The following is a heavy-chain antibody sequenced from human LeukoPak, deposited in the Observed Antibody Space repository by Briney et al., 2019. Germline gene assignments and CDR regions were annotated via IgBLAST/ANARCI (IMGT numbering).Heavy chain of an antibody. D-gene: IGHD2-2*01. Sequence: ASVKVSCKASGYTFTSYYRHWVRQAPGQGLEWMGIINPSGGSTSYAQKFQGRVTMTRDTSTSTVYMELSSLRSEDTAVYYCARGYCSSTSCYDWFDPWGQGTLVTVSS. CDR1: GYTFTSYY. CDR3: ARGYCSSTSCYDWFDP. CDR2: INPSGGST. V-gene: IGHV1-46*01. J-gene: IGHJ5*02.